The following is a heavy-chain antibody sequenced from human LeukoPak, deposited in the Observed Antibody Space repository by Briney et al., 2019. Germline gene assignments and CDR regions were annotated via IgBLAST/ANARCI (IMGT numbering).Heavy chain of an antibody. Sequence: SETLSLTCTVSGGSISSSSYYWGWIRQPPGKGLEWIGSIYYSGSTYYNPSLKSRVTISVDTSKNQFSLKLSSVTAADTAVYYCARGRIAKIVVVHSFSYGMDVWGQGTTVTVSS. CDR1: GGSISSSSYY. V-gene: IGHV4-39*07. D-gene: IGHD3-22*01. CDR2: IYYSGST. J-gene: IGHJ6*02. CDR3: ARGRIAKIVVVHSFSYGMDV.